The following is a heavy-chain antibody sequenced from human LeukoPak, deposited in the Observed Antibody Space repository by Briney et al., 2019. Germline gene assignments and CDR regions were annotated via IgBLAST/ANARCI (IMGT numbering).Heavy chain of an antibody. Sequence: GGSLRLSCAASGFTFSSYAMSWVRQAPGKGLEWVSSISSSSSYIYYADSVKGRFTISRDNAKNSLYLQMNSLRAEDTAVYYCARAPAGYGDYAPDWGQGTLVTVSS. V-gene: IGHV3-21*01. J-gene: IGHJ4*02. CDR2: ISSSSSYI. D-gene: IGHD4-17*01. CDR1: GFTFSSYA. CDR3: ARAPAGYGDYAPD.